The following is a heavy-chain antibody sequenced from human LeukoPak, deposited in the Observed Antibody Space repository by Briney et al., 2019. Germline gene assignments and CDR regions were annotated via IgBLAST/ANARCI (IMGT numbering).Heavy chain of an antibody. Sequence: SETLSLTCTVSGGSISSYYWSWIRQPPGKGLEWIGYIYYSGSTNYNPSLKSRVTISVDTSENQFSLKLSSVTAADTAVYYCVKHDEYYGWGSPVGDYWGQGTLVTVSS. CDR2: IYYSGST. CDR1: GGSISSYY. D-gene: IGHD3-10*01. J-gene: IGHJ4*02. V-gene: IGHV4-59*01. CDR3: VKHDEYYGWGSPVGDY.